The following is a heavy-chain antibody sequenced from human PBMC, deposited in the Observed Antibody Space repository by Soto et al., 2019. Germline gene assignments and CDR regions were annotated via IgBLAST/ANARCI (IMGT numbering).Heavy chain of an antibody. V-gene: IGHV1-24*01. CDR3: ATSTMVRGVIRGNFDY. Sequence: ASVKVSCKVSGYTLTELSMHWVRQAPGKGLEWMGGFDPEDGETIYAQKFQGRVTMTEDTSTDTAYMELSSLRSEDTAVYYCATSTMVRGVIRGNFDYWGQGTLLTVSS. J-gene: IGHJ4*02. CDR1: GYTLTELS. CDR2: FDPEDGET. D-gene: IGHD3-10*01.